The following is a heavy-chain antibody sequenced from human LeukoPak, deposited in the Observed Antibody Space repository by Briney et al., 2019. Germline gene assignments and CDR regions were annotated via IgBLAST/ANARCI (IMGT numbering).Heavy chain of an antibody. D-gene: IGHD3-3*01. CDR1: GFTFSSYS. CDR2: ISSSSSTI. J-gene: IGHJ3*02. V-gene: IGHV3-48*01. Sequence: PGGSLRLSCAASGFTFSSYSMNWVRQAPGKGLEWVSYISSSSSTIYYADSVKGRFTISRDNAKNSLYLQMNSLRAEDTAVYYCARFTYYDFWSGYFSPRTDAFDIWGQGTMVTVSS. CDR3: ARFTYYDFWSGYFSPRTDAFDI.